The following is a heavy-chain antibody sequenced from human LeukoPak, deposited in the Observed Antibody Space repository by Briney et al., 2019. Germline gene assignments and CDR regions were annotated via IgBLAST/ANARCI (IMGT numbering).Heavy chain of an antibody. V-gene: IGHV3-53*01. J-gene: IGHJ4*02. CDR1: GFTVSSNY. CDR3: ARSPYYFDY. Sequence: GGSLRLSCAASGFTVSSNYMSWVRQAPGKGLEWVSVIYSGGSTYYADSVKGRFTISRDNAKNSLHLQMNSLREEDTAVYYCARSPYYFDYWGQGTLVTVSS. CDR2: IYSGGST.